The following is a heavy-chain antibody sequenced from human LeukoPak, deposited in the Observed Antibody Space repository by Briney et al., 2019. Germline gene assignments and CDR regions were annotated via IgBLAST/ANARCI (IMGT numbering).Heavy chain of an antibody. J-gene: IGHJ5*02. CDR2: IKWNSGII. CDR1: GFTFDDYA. V-gene: IGHV3-9*01. D-gene: IGHD6-13*01. CDR3: VKGKEQQGISGPPYKDNWFDP. Sequence: PGGSLRLSCAASGFTFDDYAMHWVRQAPGKGLEWVSGIKWNSGIIGYADSVKGRFTISRDNAKNSLYLQMNSLRAEDTALYYCVKGKEQQGISGPPYKDNWFDPWGQGTLVTVSS.